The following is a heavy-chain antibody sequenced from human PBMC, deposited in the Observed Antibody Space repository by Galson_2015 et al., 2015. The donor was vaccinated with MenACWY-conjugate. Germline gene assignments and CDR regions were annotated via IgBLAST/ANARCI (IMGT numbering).Heavy chain of an antibody. Sequence: SVKVSCKASGGTFSSYAISWVRQAPGQGLEWMGRIIPILGIANYAQKFQDRVTITTDKSTSTAYMELSSLRSEDTAVYYCARDRMYYYDSSGYSAVDYWGQGTLVTVSS. CDR2: IIPILGIA. V-gene: IGHV1-69*04. D-gene: IGHD3-22*01. CDR1: GGTFSSYA. CDR3: ARDRMYYYDSSGYSAVDY. J-gene: IGHJ4*02.